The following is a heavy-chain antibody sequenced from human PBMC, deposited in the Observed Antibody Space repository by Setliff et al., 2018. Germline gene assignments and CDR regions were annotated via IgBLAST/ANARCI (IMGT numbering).Heavy chain of an antibody. CDR1: GFTFSSLW. V-gene: IGHV3-7*01. J-gene: IGHJ6*03. CDR3: ARDLNVDDCGGDCHLPFYYYYLDV. CDR2: INQGGGAQ. Sequence: LRLSCAASGFTFSSLWMSWVRQAPGKGLEWVANINQGGGAQFYVDSVKGRFTISRDNAKNSLYLQINSLRADDTAVYYCARDLNVDDCGGDCHLPFYYYYLDVWGKGTTVTVSS. D-gene: IGHD2-21*02.